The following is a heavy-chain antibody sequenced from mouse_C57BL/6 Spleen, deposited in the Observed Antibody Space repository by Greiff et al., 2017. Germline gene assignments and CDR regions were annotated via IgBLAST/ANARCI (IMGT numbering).Heavy chain of an antibody. CDR3: GSSSHYYAMDY. J-gene: IGHJ4*01. V-gene: IGHV3-6*01. CDR2: ISYDGSN. Sequence: EVQVVESGPGLVKPSQSLSLTCSVTGYYITSGYYWNWIQQFPGNKLEWLGYISYDGSNNYNPSLKNRISITRDTANNQFCLKLNAVTTEDTATYYCGSSSHYYAMDYGGQGTSVTVSS. D-gene: IGHD1-1*01. CDR1: GYYITSGYY.